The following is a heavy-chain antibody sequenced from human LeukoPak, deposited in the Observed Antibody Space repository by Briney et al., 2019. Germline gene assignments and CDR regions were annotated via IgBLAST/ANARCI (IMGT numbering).Heavy chain of an antibody. CDR2: IYHPVDT. V-gene: IGHV4-38-2*02. Sequence: SETLSLTCIVSGYSISSNYYWAWIRQPPGKGLEWIGSIYHPVDTSYNPSLKSRITMSVDTPKNQFSLKLSSVTAADTAVYYCARERWFGEKDFDYWGQGTLVTVSS. CDR1: GYSISSNYY. D-gene: IGHD3-10*01. CDR3: ARERWFGEKDFDY. J-gene: IGHJ4*02.